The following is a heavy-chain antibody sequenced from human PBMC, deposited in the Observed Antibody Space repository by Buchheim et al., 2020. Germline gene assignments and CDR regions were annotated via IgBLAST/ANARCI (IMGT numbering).Heavy chain of an antibody. CDR2: INHSGST. D-gene: IGHD6-13*01. J-gene: IGHJ4*02. V-gene: IGHV4-34*01. Sequence: QVQLQQWGAGLLKPSETLSLTCAVYGGSFSGYYWSWIRQPPGKGLEWIGEINHSGSTNYNPSLKSRVTISVETSKNKFSLKLSSVTAADTAVYYCASRGIAAAGKNLYYFDYWGQGTL. CDR3: ASRGIAAAGKNLYYFDY. CDR1: GGSFSGYY.